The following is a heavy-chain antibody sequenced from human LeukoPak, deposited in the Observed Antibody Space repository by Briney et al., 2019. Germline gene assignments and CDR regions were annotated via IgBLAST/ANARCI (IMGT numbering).Heavy chain of an antibody. D-gene: IGHD2/OR15-2a*01. Sequence: GGSLRLSCAASGFTFSSYAMSWVRQAPWKGLEWVSAMSGSGGYTNHADSVKGRFTISRDNSKNTLHLQMNSLRAEDTAVYYCAKSNTDHYYMDVWGKGTTVTVSS. CDR2: MSGSGGYT. CDR3: AKSNTDHYYMDV. V-gene: IGHV3-23*01. CDR1: GFTFSSYA. J-gene: IGHJ6*03.